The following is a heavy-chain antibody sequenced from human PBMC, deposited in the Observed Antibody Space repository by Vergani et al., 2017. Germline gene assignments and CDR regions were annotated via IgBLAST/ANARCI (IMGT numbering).Heavy chain of an antibody. V-gene: IGHV1-69-2*01. D-gene: IGHD3-3*01. J-gene: IGHJ5*02. CDR1: GYTFTDYY. CDR2: VDPEDGET. Sequence: EVQLVQSGAEVKKPGATVKISCKVSGYTFTDYYMHWVQQAPGKGLEWMGLVDPEDGETIYAEKFQGRVTITADESTSTAYMELSSLRSEDTAVYYCARDTNDFWSGYYSRDVVSRASGFDPWGQGTLVTVSS. CDR3: ARDTNDFWSGYYSRDVVSRASGFDP.